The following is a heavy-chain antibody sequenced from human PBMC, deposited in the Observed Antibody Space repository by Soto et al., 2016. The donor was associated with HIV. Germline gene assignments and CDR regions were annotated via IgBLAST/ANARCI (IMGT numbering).Heavy chain of an antibody. V-gene: IGHV3-73*01. J-gene: IGHJ3*01. Sequence: EVQLVESGGGLVQPGGSLKLSCAASGFTFSGSAMHWVRQASGKGLEWLGRVRSKANNYATEYAPSLEGRFTIFRDDSKSTAYLQLNSLKSDDTAIYYCVPSRMAGAGTGXTWGQGTKVTVSS. CDR1: GFTFSGSA. CDR3: VPSRMAGAGTGXT. CDR2: VRSKANNYAT. D-gene: IGHD6-13*01.